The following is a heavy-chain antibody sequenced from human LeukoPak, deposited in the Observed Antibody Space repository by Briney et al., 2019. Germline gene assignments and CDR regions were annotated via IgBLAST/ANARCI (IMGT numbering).Heavy chain of an antibody. D-gene: IGHD6-13*01. V-gene: IGHV5-51*01. Sequence: GESLKISCKGSGSSFTSYWIAWVRQLPGKGLEWMGIIYPGDSDTRYSPSFQGQVTISADKSISTAYLQWSSLKASDTAMYYCARSGGNFYSSTWYGHWGQGTLVTVSS. CDR3: ARSGGNFYSSTWYGH. J-gene: IGHJ1*01. CDR1: GSSFTSYW. CDR2: IYPGDSDT.